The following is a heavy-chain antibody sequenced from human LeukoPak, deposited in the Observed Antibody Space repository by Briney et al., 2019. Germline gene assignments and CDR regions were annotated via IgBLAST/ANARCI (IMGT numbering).Heavy chain of an antibody. V-gene: IGHV4-39*07. CDR3: ARDGVAAADTGY. D-gene: IGHD6-13*01. CDR2: IYYSGST. CDR1: GGSISSSSYY. J-gene: IGHJ4*02. Sequence: SETLSLTCTVSGGSISSSSYYWGWIRQPPGKGLEWIGSIYYSGSTYYNPSLKSRVTISVDTSKNQFSLKLSSVTAADTAVYYCARDGVAAADTGYWGQGTLVTVSS.